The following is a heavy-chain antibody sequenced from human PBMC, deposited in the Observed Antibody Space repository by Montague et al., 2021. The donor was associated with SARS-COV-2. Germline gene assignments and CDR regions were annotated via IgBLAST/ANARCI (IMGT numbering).Heavy chain of an antibody. CDR1: GGSISNGGYY. Sequence: TLSLTCTVSGGSISNGGYYCSWIRQHPGKGLEWIGYMYDSGCTYYNPSLTSRVTMSLDTSKNQFSLKLSSVTAADTAVYYCARGDGVVVAAPYIWGQGTMVTVSS. D-gene: IGHD2-15*01. V-gene: IGHV4-31*03. CDR3: ARGDGVVVAAPYI. CDR2: MYDSGCT. J-gene: IGHJ3*02.